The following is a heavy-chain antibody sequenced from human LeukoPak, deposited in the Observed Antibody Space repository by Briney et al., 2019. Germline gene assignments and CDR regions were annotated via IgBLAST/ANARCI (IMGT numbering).Heavy chain of an antibody. D-gene: IGHD3-9*01. J-gene: IGHJ6*03. CDR1: GYTFTSYG. Sequence: GASVKVSCKASGYTFTSYGISWVRQAPGQGLEWMGWISAYNGNTNYAQKLQGRVTMTTDRSTSTAYMELRSLRSDDTAVYYCARERKIAPLRYFAQANYMDVWGKGTTVTVSS. CDR2: ISAYNGNT. CDR3: ARERKIAPLRYFAQANYMDV. V-gene: IGHV1-18*01.